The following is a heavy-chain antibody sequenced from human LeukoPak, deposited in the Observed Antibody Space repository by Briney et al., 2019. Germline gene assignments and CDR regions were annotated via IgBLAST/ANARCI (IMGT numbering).Heavy chain of an antibody. Sequence: PSETLSLTCTVSGGSISSSSYYWGWIRPPPGKGLEWIGSIYYSGSTYYNPSLKSRVTISVDTSKNQFSLKLSSVTAADTAVYYCARQERTDYMDVGGKGTTVTVSS. CDR3: ARQERTDYMDV. J-gene: IGHJ6*03. V-gene: IGHV4-39*01. D-gene: IGHD2-8*02. CDR2: IYYSGST. CDR1: GGSISSSSYY.